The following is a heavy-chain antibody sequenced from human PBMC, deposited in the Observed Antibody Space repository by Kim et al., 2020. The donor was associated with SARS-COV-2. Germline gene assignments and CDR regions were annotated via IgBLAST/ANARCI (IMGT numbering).Heavy chain of an antibody. CDR1: GFTFSDSF. CDR3: VPEDIGFVDL. CDR2: ISPSGSTT. J-gene: IGHJ2*01. V-gene: IGHV3-11*01. Sequence: GGSLRLSCAASGFTFSDSFMSWIRQSPGKGLEWLGYISPSGSTTFYADPVKGRITISTDNARNSLSLQMNSLGADDTAFYYCVPEDIGFVDLWVRSTLVTVSS.